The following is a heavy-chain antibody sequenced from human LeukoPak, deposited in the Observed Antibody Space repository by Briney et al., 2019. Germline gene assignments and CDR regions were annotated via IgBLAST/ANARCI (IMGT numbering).Heavy chain of an antibody. J-gene: IGHJ6*02. CDR3: ARFSLPAANYYYYYGMDV. Sequence: ASVKVSCKASGYTFTSYAMNWVRQAPGQGLEWMGWINTNTGNPTYAQGFTGRFVFSLDTSVSTAYLQISSLKAEDTAVYYWARFSLPAANYYYYYGMDVRGQGTTVTVSS. CDR1: GYTFTSYA. CDR2: INTNTGNP. V-gene: IGHV7-4-1*02. D-gene: IGHD2-2*01.